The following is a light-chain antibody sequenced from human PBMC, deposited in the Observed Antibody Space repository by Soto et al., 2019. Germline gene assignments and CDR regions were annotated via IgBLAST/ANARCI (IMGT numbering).Light chain of an antibody. CDR1: SSDVGGYNY. CDR3: CSYAGTFWV. V-gene: IGLV2-11*01. J-gene: IGLJ3*02. CDR2: GVS. Sequence: QSALTQPRSVSGSPGQSVTISCTGTSSDVGGYNYVSWYQQHPGKAPKVVICGVSQRPSGVPDRFSGSKSGNTASLTISGLQAEDEADYYCCSYAGTFWVFGGGTKLTVL.